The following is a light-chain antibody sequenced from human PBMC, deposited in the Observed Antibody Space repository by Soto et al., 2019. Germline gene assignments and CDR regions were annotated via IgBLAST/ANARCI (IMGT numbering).Light chain of an antibody. CDR3: QQYNTYWT. CDR2: DAS. CDR1: QSISSW. V-gene: IGKV1-5*01. Sequence: DIQMTQYPSTLSASVGDRVTITCRASQSISSWLAWYQQKPGKAPKLLIYDASSLESGVPSRLSGSGSGTEFTLTIRSLQPDDSATYYCQQYNTYWTFGQGTKVDIK. J-gene: IGKJ1*01.